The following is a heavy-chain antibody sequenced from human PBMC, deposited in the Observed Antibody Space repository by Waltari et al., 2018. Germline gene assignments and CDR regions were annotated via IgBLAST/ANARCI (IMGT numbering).Heavy chain of an antibody. J-gene: IGHJ6*02. Sequence: QVQLQQWGAGLLKPSETLSLTCAVYGGSFNVYYWTWLRQPPGKGLEWIGEINHSGNTNYNPSLKSRVAISVDTPKKQFSLKLTSVAAADTAVYYCARLEDCSGGNCYSGDHYAVDVWGLGTTVTVSS. V-gene: IGHV4-34*01. CDR1: GGSFNVYY. CDR2: INHSGNT. D-gene: IGHD2-15*01. CDR3: ARLEDCSGGNCYSGDHYAVDV.